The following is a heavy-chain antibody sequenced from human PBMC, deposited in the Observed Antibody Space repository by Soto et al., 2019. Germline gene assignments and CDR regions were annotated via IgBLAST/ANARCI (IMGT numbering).Heavy chain of an antibody. J-gene: IGHJ4*02. Sequence: QVQLQESGPGLVKPSGTLSLICAVSGGAINSNWWSWVRQPPGKGLEWIGEIFHSGGTNYNPSLKGRVTISIDKSKNEVSLTLSSVTAADTAVYHCARTVTYYLDTWGQGTLVTVS. CDR1: GGAINSNW. CDR2: IFHSGGT. CDR3: ARTVTYYLDT. D-gene: IGHD2-21*02. V-gene: IGHV4-4*02.